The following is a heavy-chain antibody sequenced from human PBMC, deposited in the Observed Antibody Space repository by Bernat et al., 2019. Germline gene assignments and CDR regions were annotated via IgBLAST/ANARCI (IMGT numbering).Heavy chain of an antibody. J-gene: IGHJ4*02. CDR2: ISAYNGNT. D-gene: IGHD3-10*01. Sequence: QVHLVQSGAEVKKPGASVKVSCKASGYTFSSYGFSWVRQAPGQGLEWMGWISAYNGNTNSAQKFQGRVTMSTDTSTSTAYMELRSLRFDDTAVYYCARDRAAGFGDFKQFDYWGQGTLVTVSS. CDR3: ARDRAAGFGDFKQFDY. V-gene: IGHV1-18*01. CDR1: GYTFSSYG.